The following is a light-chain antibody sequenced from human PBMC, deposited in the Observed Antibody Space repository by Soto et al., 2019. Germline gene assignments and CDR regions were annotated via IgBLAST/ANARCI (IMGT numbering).Light chain of an antibody. Sequence: QAVVTQEPSLTVSPGGTVTLTCGSSTGTVTSSHYPYWFQQKAGQAPRTLIYDTYNKQSWTPARFSGSLLGGKAALTLSGAQPEDEADYHCLLVYSDAWVFGGGTKSPS. V-gene: IGLV7-46*01. CDR1: TGTVTSSHY. CDR2: DTY. CDR3: LLVYSDAWV. J-gene: IGLJ2*01.